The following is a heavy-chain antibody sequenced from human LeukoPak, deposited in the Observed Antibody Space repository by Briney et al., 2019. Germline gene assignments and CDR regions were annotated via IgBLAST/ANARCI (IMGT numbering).Heavy chain of an antibody. V-gene: IGHV3-23*01. J-gene: IGHJ4*02. CDR2: ISGSGGST. Sequence: GGSLRLSCAASGFTFSSYAMSWVRQAPGKGLEWVSAISGSGGSTYYADSVKGRFTISRDNSKNTLYLQTNSLRAEDTAVYYCAKGLVVPAAMSSYFDYWGQGTLVTVSS. CDR3: AKGLVVPAAMSSYFDY. D-gene: IGHD2-2*01. CDR1: GFTFSSYA.